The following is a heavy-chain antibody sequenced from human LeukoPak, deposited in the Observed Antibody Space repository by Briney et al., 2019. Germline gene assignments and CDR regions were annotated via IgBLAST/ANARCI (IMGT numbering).Heavy chain of an antibody. D-gene: IGHD3-22*01. Sequence: GGSLRLFCAASGFNFSSYCMNWVRQAPGKGLEWVSSISSSSRYIYCADSVKGRFTISRDNAKNSLYLQMNSLRAEDTAVYYCARGTHITMIVVAQPYYFDYWGQGTLVTVSS. CDR2: ISSSSRYI. V-gene: IGHV3-21*01. J-gene: IGHJ4*02. CDR3: ARGTHITMIVVAQPYYFDY. CDR1: GFNFSSYC.